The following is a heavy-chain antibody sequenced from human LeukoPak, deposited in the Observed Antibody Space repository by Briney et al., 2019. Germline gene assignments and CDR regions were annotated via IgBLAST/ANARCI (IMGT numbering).Heavy chain of an antibody. CDR2: IKQDGSEK. V-gene: IGHV3-7*01. D-gene: IGHD2-15*01. CDR1: GFAFSYYW. Sequence: GGSLGLSCAGSGFAFSYYWMSWVRQAPGKGLEWVANIKQDGSEKYYVDSVKGRFTVSRDNAKNSLYLQMNSLRGEDTALYYCARGYCSGGSCYFVGFDVWGQGTMVTVSS. J-gene: IGHJ3*01. CDR3: ARGYCSGGSCYFVGFDV.